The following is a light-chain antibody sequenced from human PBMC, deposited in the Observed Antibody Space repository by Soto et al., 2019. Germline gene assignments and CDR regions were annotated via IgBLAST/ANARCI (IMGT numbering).Light chain of an antibody. Sequence: QSALTQPASVSGSPGQSITISGTGTSSDIGSYNLVPWYQQDPGKAPKLLIYDFSERPSGVSNRFSGSKSGNTASLTISGLQVEDEADYYCCSYAGSSALVFGGGTKVTV. CDR2: DFS. J-gene: IGLJ3*02. V-gene: IGLV2-23*02. CDR3: CSYAGSSALV. CDR1: SSDIGSYNL.